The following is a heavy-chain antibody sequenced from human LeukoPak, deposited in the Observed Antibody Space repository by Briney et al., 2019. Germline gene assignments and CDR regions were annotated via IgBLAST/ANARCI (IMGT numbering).Heavy chain of an antibody. Sequence: ASVKVSCKVSGYTFTGYYMHWVRQAPGQGLEWMGWINPNSGGTNYAQKFQGRVTMTRDTSNSTAYMELSRLRSDDTAVYYCAREESDEYSSSHWFDPWGQGTLVTVSS. CDR3: AREESDEYSSSHWFDP. J-gene: IGHJ5*02. D-gene: IGHD6-6*01. CDR1: GYTFTGYY. V-gene: IGHV1-2*02. CDR2: INPNSGGT.